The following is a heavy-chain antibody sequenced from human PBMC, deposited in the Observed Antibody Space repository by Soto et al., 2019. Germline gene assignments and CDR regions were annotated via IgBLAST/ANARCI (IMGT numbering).Heavy chain of an antibody. J-gene: IGHJ6*02. CDR1: GFTFSSYS. Sequence: QPVGSLRLSCAASGFTFSSYSMNWVRQAPGKGLEWVSYISSSSSTIYYADSVKGRFTISRDNAKNSLYLQMNSLRDEDTAVYYFARDYGSGSYEDYYYYYGMDVWGQGTTVTVSS. CDR3: ARDYGSGSYEDYYYYYGMDV. D-gene: IGHD3-10*01. V-gene: IGHV3-48*02. CDR2: ISSSSSTI.